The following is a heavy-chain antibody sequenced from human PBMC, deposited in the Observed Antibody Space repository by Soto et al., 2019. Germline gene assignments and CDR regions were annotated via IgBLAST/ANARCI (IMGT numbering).Heavy chain of an antibody. Sequence: QVQLQESGPGLVKPSQTLSLTCTVSGGSISSGGYYWSWLRQPPGKGLEWIGYIYYSGSTYYNPSLKSRVTISVDTSKNQFFLKLSSVTAADTAVYYCARARRVDGMDVWGQGTTVTVSS. J-gene: IGHJ6*02. CDR2: IYYSGST. V-gene: IGHV4-31*03. D-gene: IGHD2-15*01. CDR1: GGSISSGGYY. CDR3: ARARRVDGMDV.